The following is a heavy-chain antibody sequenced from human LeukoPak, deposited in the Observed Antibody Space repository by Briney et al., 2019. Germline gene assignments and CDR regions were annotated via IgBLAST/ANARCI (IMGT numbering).Heavy chain of an antibody. Sequence: ASVKVSCKASGFIFTGYYMHWVRQAPGQGLEWMGCVNANSGGTNYAQKFQGRVTMTRDTSIGTAYMDLSRLRSDDTAVYYCARDHPYSSGWYGRVEALDLWGQGTTVTVSS. CDR2: VNANSGGT. V-gene: IGHV1-2*02. CDR3: ARDHPYSSGWYGRVEALDL. D-gene: IGHD6-19*01. J-gene: IGHJ3*01. CDR1: GFIFTGYY.